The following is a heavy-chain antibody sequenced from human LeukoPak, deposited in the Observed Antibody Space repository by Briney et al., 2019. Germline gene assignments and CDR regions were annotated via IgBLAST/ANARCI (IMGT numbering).Heavy chain of an antibody. J-gene: IGHJ4*02. CDR2: IHYSGNT. CDR1: GGSISGYY. Sequence: SETLSLTCTVSGGSISGYYWSWIWQPPGKGLEWIAYIHYSGNTNYNPSLKNRVTVSVDTSKTQFSLRLSSVTAADTAVYYCARHTRKGAAEVMGFWGQGTLVTVSS. CDR3: ARHTRKGAAEVMGF. V-gene: IGHV4-59*08. D-gene: IGHD6-25*01.